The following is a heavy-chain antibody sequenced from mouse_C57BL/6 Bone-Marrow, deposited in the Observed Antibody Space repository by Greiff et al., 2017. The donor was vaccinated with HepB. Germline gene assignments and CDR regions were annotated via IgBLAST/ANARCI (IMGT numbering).Heavy chain of an antibody. CDR3: AREEVGYYDYVY. D-gene: IGHD2-4*01. CDR1: GYAFSSSW. J-gene: IGHJ2*01. CDR2: IYPGDGDT. Sequence: VKLMESGPELVKPGASVKISCKASGYAFSSSWMNWVKQRPGKGLEWIGRIYPGDGDTNYNGKFKGKATLTADKSSSTAYMQLSSLTSEDSAVYFCAREEVGYYDYVYWGQGTTLTVSS. V-gene: IGHV1-82*01.